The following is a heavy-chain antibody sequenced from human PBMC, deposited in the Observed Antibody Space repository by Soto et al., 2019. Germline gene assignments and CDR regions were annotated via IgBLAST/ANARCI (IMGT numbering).Heavy chain of an antibody. CDR1: GFTFSSYS. CDR3: ARDYDGAFDI. CDR2: ISSSSSTI. J-gene: IGHJ3*02. D-gene: IGHD5-12*01. V-gene: IGHV3-48*01. Sequence: EVPLVESGGGLVQPGGSLRLSCAASGFTFSSYSMNWVRQAPGKGLEWVSYISSSSSTIYYADSVKGRFTISRDNAKNSLYLQMNSLRAEDTAVYYCARDYDGAFDIWGQGTMVTVSS.